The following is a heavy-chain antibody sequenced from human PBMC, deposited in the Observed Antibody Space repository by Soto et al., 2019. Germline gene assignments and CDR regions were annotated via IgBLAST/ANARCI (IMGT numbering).Heavy chain of an antibody. CDR3: AKDIGMATQPGGYFDY. Sequence: QVQLVESGGGVVQPGGSLRLSCAASGFIFRVYGIHWVRQAPGKGLEWVAALSYDGKRTYYADSVRGRFTISRDNSENTVYLQMNSLRPEDTAVYYCAKDIGMATQPGGYFDYWGQGTLVTVS. CDR2: LSYDGKRT. V-gene: IGHV3-30*18. D-gene: IGHD5-12*01. CDR1: GFIFRVYG. J-gene: IGHJ4*02.